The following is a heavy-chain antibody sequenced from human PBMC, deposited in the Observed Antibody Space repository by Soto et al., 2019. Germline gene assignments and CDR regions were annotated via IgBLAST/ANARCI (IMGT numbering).Heavy chain of an antibody. J-gene: IGHJ3*02. CDR3: ARYKGYCSGGSCYWYAFDI. Sequence: SVKVSCKASGGTFSSYTISWVRQAPGQGLEWMGRIIPILGIANYAQKFQGRVTITADKSTSTAYMELSSLRSEDTAVYYCARYKGYCSGGSCYWYAFDIWGQGTMVTVSS. CDR1: GGTFSSYT. V-gene: IGHV1-69*02. D-gene: IGHD2-15*01. CDR2: IIPILGIA.